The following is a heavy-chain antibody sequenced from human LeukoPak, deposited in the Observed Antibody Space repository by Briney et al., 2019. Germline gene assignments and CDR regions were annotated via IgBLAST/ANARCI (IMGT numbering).Heavy chain of an antibody. V-gene: IGHV4-39*07. Sequence: SETLSLTCSVSGASITTTTYYWGWIRQSPGKGLEWLGEIHHSGSSYYHPSLKSRLTMSVDTSKNQFSLKMSSLTAADTAVYYCASVNYNGYQHFDNWGQGTLVTVSS. CDR1: GASITTTTYY. CDR3: ASVNYNGYQHFDN. CDR2: IHHSGSS. J-gene: IGHJ4*02. D-gene: IGHD3-10*01.